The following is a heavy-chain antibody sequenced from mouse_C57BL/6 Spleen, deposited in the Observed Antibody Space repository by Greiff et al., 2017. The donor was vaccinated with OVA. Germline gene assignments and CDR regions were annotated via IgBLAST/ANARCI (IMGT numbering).Heavy chain of an antibody. J-gene: IGHJ3*01. CDR3: AREGYGPWFAY. CDR1: GFTFSDYY. V-gene: IGHV5-16*01. D-gene: IGHD1-1*01. Sequence: DVKLVESEGGLVQPGSSMKLSCTASGFTFSDYYMAWVRQVPEKGLEWVANINYDGSSTYYLDSLKSRFIISRDNAKNILYLQMRSLKSEDTATYYCAREGYGPWFAYWGQGTLVTVSA. CDR2: INYDGSST.